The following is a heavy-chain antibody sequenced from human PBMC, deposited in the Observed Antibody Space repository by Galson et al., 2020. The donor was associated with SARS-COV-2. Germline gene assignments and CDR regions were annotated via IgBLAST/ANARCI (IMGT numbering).Heavy chain of an antibody. CDR2: IGTAGDT. V-gene: IGHV3-13*04. CDR1: GIALDKYD. J-gene: IGHJ2*01. D-gene: IGHD2-15*01. Sequence: GGSLRLSCAGSGIALDKYDMRWVRQVMGKGLEWVSAIGTAGDTYYIDSVKGRFTISRDYAENSLVLQMNSLRVGDTAVYHCVTVNSGGYFDLWGRGTLVTVSS. CDR3: VTVNSGGYFDL.